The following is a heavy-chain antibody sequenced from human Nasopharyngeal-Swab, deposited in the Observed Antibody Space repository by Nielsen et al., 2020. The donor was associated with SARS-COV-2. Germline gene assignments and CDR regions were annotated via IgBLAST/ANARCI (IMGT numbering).Heavy chain of an antibody. CDR2: IYHSGST. V-gene: IGHV4-4*02. D-gene: IGHD6-13*01. CDR3: ARVSLPTAGIAAPFDY. CDR1: GGSISSSNW. Sequence: SETLSLTCAVSGGSISSSNWWSWVRQPPGKGLEWIGEIYHSGSTNYNPSLKSRVTISVDKSKNQFSLKLSSVTAADTAVYYCARVSLPTAGIAAPFDYWGQGTLVTVSS. J-gene: IGHJ4*02.